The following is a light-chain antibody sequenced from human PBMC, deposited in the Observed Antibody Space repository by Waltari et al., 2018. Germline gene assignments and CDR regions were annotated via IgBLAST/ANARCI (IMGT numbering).Light chain of an antibody. V-gene: IGKV3-15*01. J-gene: IGKJ1*01. Sequence: DIVLTQSPATLSLSPGESGTLSCRASQSVSRHLAWYQQKPGQAPRLLIYGTSARATGIPSRFRGSGSGTDFTLTISSLQSEDVAVYYCQQYYSSPWTFGQGSKVEIK. CDR1: QSVSRH. CDR3: QQYYSSPWT. CDR2: GTS.